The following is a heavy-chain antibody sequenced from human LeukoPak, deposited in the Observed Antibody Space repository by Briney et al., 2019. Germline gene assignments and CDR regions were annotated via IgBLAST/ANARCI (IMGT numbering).Heavy chain of an antibody. J-gene: IGHJ4*02. Sequence: GGSLRLSCTVSGFTFSSEAMGWVRQLPGGGLEWVSTISPAGGTTYYAESMKGRFTISRDNSKSTLYLQMNNLGVEDTAVYYCARDTTTMIAEYWGQGTLVTVSS. CDR2: ISPAGGTT. CDR3: ARDTTTMIAEY. D-gene: IGHD3-22*01. CDR1: GFTFSSEA. V-gene: IGHV3-23*01.